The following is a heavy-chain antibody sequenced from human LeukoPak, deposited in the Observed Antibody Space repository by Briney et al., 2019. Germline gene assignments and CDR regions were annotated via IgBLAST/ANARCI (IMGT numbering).Heavy chain of an antibody. CDR1: GYTFTSYD. J-gene: IGHJ6*03. CDR2: MNPNSGNT. Sequence: ASVKVSCKASGYTFTSYDINWVRQATGQGLEWMGWMNPNSGNTGYAQKFQGRVTMTRNTSISTAYMELSSLRSEDTAVYYCARGGPKLRYFDWSSNTLNYYYYYMDVWGKGTTVTISS. D-gene: IGHD3-9*01. CDR3: ARGGPKLRYFDWSSNTLNYYYYYMDV. V-gene: IGHV1-8*01.